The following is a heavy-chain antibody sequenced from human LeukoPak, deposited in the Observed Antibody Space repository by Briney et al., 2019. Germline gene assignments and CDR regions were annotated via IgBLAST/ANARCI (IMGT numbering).Heavy chain of an antibody. Sequence: PGGSLRLSCAASGFTFSSYGMHWVRQAPGKGLEWVAFIRYDGSNKYYADSVKGRFTISRDNLANTLYLQINTVRVEDTAVYYCVKDAVIAVGGFHWGQGNLVSVSS. CDR2: IRYDGSNK. CDR3: VKDAVIAVGGFH. D-gene: IGHD6-19*01. V-gene: IGHV3-30*02. J-gene: IGHJ4*01. CDR1: GFTFSSYG.